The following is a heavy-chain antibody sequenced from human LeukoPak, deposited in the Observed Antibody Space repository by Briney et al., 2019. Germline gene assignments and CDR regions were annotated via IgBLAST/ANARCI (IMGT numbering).Heavy chain of an antibody. CDR3: ARGSEWELLSCDY. J-gene: IGHJ4*02. V-gene: IGHV3-21*06. CDR2: ISSSSSCI. Sequence: GGSLRLSCAASGFTFSSYSMNWVRQAPGKGLEWVSSISSSSSCIYYADSVKGRFTISRDNAKNSLYLQMNSLRAEDTAVYYCARGSEWELLSCDYWGQGTLVTVSS. D-gene: IGHD1-26*01. CDR1: GFTFSSYS.